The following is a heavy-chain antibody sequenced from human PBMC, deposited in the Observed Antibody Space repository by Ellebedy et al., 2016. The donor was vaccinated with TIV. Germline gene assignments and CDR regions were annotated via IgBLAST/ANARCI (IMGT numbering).Heavy chain of an antibody. D-gene: IGHD6-13*01. V-gene: IGHV3-13*01. CDR3: ARGEQQLVSGYYYYCGMDV. J-gene: IGHJ6*02. CDR2: IGTAGDT. Sequence: PGGSLRLSCAASGFTFSSYDMHWVRQPTGKGLEWVSAIGTAGDTYYPGSVQGRFTISRDNAKNSLYLQMNSLRAGETAVYYCARGEQQLVSGYYYYCGMDVWGQGTTVTVSS. CDR1: GFTFSSYD.